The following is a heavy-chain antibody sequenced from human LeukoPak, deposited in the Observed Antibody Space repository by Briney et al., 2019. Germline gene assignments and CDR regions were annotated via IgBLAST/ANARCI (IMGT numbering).Heavy chain of an antibody. CDR1: GFTFSSYS. D-gene: IGHD3-9*01. Sequence: GGSLRLSCAASGFTFSSYSMNWVRQAPGKGLEWVSSISSSSSFIYYADSVKGRFTISRDNAKNSLYLQMNSLRAEDTAVYYCARDRVPKDDRGAYNWFDPWGQGTLVTVSS. CDR3: ARDRVPKDDRGAYNWFDP. V-gene: IGHV3-21*01. J-gene: IGHJ5*02. CDR2: ISSSSSFI.